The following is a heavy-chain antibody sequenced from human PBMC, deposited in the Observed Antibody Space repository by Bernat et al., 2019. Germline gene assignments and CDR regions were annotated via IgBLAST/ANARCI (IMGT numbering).Heavy chain of an antibody. CDR3: ARWRERDRRDYYYGMDV. J-gene: IGHJ6*02. CDR1: GGSISSGGYY. V-gene: IGHV4-31*03. D-gene: IGHD1-1*01. CDR2: IYYSGST. Sequence: QVQLQESGPGLVKPSQTLSLTCTVSGGSISSGGYYWSWIRQHPGKGLEWIGYIYYSGSTYYNPSLKSRVTISVDTSKNQFSLKLSSVTAADTAVYYCARWRERDRRDYYYGMDVWGQGTTVTVSS.